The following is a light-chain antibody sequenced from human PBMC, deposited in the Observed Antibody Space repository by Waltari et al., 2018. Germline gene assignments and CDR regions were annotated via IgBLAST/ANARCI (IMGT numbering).Light chain of an antibody. CDR1: SSNIGSNP. CDR2: SNN. CDR3: AAWDDSLNGVV. Sequence: QSVLTQPPSASGTPGPRVTTSCSGSSSNIGSNPVNWYQQPPGTAPKLLIYSNNQRPSGVPDRFSGSKSGTSASLAISGLQSEDEADYYCAAWDDSLNGVVFGGGTKLTVL. V-gene: IGLV1-44*01. J-gene: IGLJ2*01.